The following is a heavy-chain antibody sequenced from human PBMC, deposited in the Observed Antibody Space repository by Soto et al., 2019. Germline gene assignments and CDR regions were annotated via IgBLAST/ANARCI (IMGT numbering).Heavy chain of an antibody. J-gene: IGHJ2*01. CDR3: AHKGDYYWYFDL. D-gene: IGHD5-12*01. Sequence: SGPTLVNPTQTLTLTCTFSGSSLSTSGVGVGLIGQPPGKALEWLALIYWDDDKRYSPSLKSRLTITKDTSKNQVVLTMTNMDPVDTATYYCAHKGDYYWYFDLWGRGTLVTVYS. CDR1: GSSLSTSGVG. V-gene: IGHV2-5*02. CDR2: IYWDDDK.